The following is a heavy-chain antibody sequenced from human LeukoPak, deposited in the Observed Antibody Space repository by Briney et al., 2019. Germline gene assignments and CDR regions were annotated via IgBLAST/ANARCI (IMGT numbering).Heavy chain of an antibody. CDR3: ARGPVVVPAAMRVRWFDP. V-gene: IGHV4-34*01. CDR1: GGSFSGYY. Sequence: SETLSLTCAVYGGSFSGYYWSWIRQPPGKGLEWIGEINHSGSTNYNPSLKSRVTISVDPSKNQFSLKLSSVTAADTAVYYCARGPVVVPAAMRVRWFDPWGQGTLVTVSS. CDR2: INHSGST. J-gene: IGHJ5*02. D-gene: IGHD2-2*01.